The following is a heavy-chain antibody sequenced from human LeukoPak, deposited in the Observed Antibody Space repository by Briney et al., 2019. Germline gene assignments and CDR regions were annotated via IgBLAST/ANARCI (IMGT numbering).Heavy chain of an antibody. J-gene: IGHJ4*02. D-gene: IGHD3-16*01. CDR1: XGSISTDY. V-gene: IGHV4-4*07. Sequence: TSSETLSLTCTVSXGSISTDYWSWIRQPAGKGLEWIGRTYPSGSTNYNPSLKSRVTMSVDTSKNQFSLSLSSVTAADTAVYYCARGYGYFDYWGQGTLVTVSS. CDR3: ARGYGYFDY. CDR2: TYPSGST.